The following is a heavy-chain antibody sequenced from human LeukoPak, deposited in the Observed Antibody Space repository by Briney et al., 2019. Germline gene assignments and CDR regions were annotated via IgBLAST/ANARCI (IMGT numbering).Heavy chain of an antibody. V-gene: IGHV3-11*04. CDR1: GFTFSDYY. D-gene: IGHD6-19*01. Sequence: GGSLRLSCAASGFTFSDYYMSWIRQAPGKGLEWVSYISSSGSTIYYADSVKGRFTISRDNAKNSLYLQMNSLRAADTAVYYCARGLPRTSGWHRWRWFDPWGQGTLVTVSS. J-gene: IGHJ5*02. CDR3: ARGLPRTSGWHRWRWFDP. CDR2: ISSSGSTI.